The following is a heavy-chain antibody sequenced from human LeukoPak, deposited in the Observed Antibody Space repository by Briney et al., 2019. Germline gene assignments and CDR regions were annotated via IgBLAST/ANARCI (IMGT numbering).Heavy chain of an antibody. CDR3: ARDSSDTGAFDT. CDR2: IIPIFGTA. D-gene: IGHD1-14*01. V-gene: IGHV1-69*05. CDR1: GGTFSSYA. J-gene: IGHJ3*02. Sequence: SVKVSCKASGGTFSSYAISWVRQAPGQGLEWMGGIIPIFGTANYAQKLQGRVTMTTDTSTSTAYMELRSLRSDDTAVYYCARDSSDTGAFDTWGQGTMVTVSS.